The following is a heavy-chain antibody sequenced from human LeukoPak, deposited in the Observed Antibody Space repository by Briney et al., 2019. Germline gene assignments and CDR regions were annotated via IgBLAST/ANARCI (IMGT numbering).Heavy chain of an antibody. J-gene: IGHJ4*02. D-gene: IGHD1-26*01. CDR2: LSANGDST. Sequence: GGSLRLSCAASGFIFSNYVMSWVRQAPGKGLEWVSSLSANGDSTFYADSVKGRFTISRDNSKNTLYLQMNSLRAEDTAVYYCAKYKLGGTSNYDCWGQGTLVTVSS. CDR3: AKYKLGGTSNYDC. CDR1: GFIFSNYV. V-gene: IGHV3-23*01.